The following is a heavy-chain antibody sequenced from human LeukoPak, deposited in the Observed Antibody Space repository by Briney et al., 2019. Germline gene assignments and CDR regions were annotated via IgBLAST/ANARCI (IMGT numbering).Heavy chain of an antibody. V-gene: IGHV3-23*01. J-gene: IGHJ4*02. D-gene: IGHD3-10*01. CDR2: ISGSGGST. CDR3: VKVVASYYGSGSYYFFDY. Sequence: GGSLRLSCAASGFTFTRYAMSWVRQAPGKGLEWVSGISGSGGSTYYADSVKGRFTISRDNSKNTLYLQMNSLRAEDTAVYYCVKVVASYYGSGSYYFFDYWGQGTLVTVSS. CDR1: GFTFTRYA.